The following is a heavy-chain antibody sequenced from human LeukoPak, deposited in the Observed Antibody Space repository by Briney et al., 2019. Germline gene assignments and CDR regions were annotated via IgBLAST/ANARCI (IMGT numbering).Heavy chain of an antibody. V-gene: IGHV3-66*01. CDR1: GFSVNNLY. Sequence: GGSLRLSCAASGFSVNNLYMSWVRQAPGKGLEWVSVTYSGDRTYYADSVKGRFTISRDTSKNTVYLQMNSLRPEETAVYYCARDGEYSYGYGFDYWGQGTLVTVSS. J-gene: IGHJ4*02. CDR3: ARDGEYSYGYGFDY. D-gene: IGHD5-18*01. CDR2: TYSGDRT.